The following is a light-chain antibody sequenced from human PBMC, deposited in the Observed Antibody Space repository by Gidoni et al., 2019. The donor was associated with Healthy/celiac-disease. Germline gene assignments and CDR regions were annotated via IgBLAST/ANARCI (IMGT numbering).Light chain of an antibody. Sequence: EIVVTQSPATLSLSPGERATLSCRASQSVSSYLAWYQQKPGQAPRLLIYDASNRATGIPARFSGSGSGTDFTLTISSLEPEDFAVYYCQQRSNWPRLTFGGGTKVELK. CDR2: DAS. CDR3: QQRSNWPRLT. CDR1: QSVSSY. J-gene: IGKJ4*01. V-gene: IGKV3-11*01.